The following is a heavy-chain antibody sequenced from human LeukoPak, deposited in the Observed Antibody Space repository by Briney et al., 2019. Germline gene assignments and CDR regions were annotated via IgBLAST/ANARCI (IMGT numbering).Heavy chain of an antibody. V-gene: IGHV4-4*02. CDR2: IYYSGST. CDR3: ARGSNWGFY. D-gene: IGHD7-27*01. J-gene: IGHJ4*02. Sequence: SETLSLTCAVSGDSITSSEWWSWVRQPPGKGLEWIGEIYYSGSTNYNPSLKGRVTISLDKSTNQFSLKLSSVTAADTAVYYCARGSNWGFYWGQGTLVTVSS. CDR1: GDSITSSEW.